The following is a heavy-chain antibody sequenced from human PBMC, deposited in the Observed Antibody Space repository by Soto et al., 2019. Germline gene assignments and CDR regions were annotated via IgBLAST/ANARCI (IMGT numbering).Heavy chain of an antibody. CDR1: GGSISSSNW. CDR3: ARDSRSGYYLDY. J-gene: IGHJ4*02. CDR2: IYHSGST. D-gene: IGHD3-22*01. Sequence: PSETLSLTCAVSGGSISSSNWWSWVRQPPGKGLEWIGEIYHSGSTNYNPSLKSRVTITVDSSNNQFSLKLSSVTAADTAVYYCARDSRSGYYLDYWGQGPLVTVS. V-gene: IGHV4-4*02.